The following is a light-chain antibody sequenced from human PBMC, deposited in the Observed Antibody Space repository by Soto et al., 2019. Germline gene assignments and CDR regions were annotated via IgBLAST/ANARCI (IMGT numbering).Light chain of an antibody. CDR1: QSVSSN. CDR2: GAS. Sequence: EMVMTQSPATLSVSPGERATLSCRASQSVSSNLAWYQQKPGQAPRLLIYGASTRATGVPARFSGSGSGTEFTLTISSLQSEEFAVYHCQHYNSWPRTFGQGTKVESK. V-gene: IGKV3-15*01. CDR3: QHYNSWPRT. J-gene: IGKJ1*01.